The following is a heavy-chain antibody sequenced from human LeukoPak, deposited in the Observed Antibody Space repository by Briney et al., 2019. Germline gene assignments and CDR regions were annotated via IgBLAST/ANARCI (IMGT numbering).Heavy chain of an antibody. CDR2: IKSKTDSGTP. V-gene: IGHV3-15*01. CDR1: GFTFNNVW. J-gene: IGHJ4*02. Sequence: GGSLRLSCAASGFTFNNVWMSWVRQAPGKEREWGGRIKSKTDSGTPDYDAPVKGRFTTPRDDSKNPLYLQMNSLKDEDTAVYYCTTSGILTGYYLREFDYWGQGTLVTVSS. CDR3: TTSGILTGYYLREFDY. D-gene: IGHD3-9*01.